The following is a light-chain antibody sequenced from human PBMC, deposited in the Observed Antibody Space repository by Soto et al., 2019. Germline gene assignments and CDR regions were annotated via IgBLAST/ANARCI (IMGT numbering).Light chain of an antibody. J-gene: IGKJ5*01. V-gene: IGKV3-11*01. CDR1: QSVSSN. CDR2: DAS. Sequence: ENVLTQSPGTLSLSPGERATLSCRASQSVSSNLAWYQQKPGQAPRLLIYDASNRATGIPARFCGSGSGTDFTLTISSLEPEDFAVYYCQQRSNWPITFGQGTRLEIK. CDR3: QQRSNWPIT.